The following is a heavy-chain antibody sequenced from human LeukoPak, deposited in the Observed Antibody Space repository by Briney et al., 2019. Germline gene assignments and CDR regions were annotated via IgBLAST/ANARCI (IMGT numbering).Heavy chain of an antibody. J-gene: IGHJ6*04. CDR1: GFTFSDYY. CDR2: ISSSGSTI. CDR3: ARGDIVVAPAAYYYYGMDV. Sequence: PGGSLRLSCAASGFTFSDYYMSWIRQAPGKGLEWVSYISSSGSTIYYADSVKGRFTISRDNAKNSLYLQMNSLRAEDTAVYYCARGDIVVAPAAYYYYGMDVWGKGTTVTVSS. D-gene: IGHD2-2*01. V-gene: IGHV3-11*04.